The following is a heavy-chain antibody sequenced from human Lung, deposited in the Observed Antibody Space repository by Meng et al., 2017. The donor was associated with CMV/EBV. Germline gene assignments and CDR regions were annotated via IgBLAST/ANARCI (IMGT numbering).Heavy chain of an antibody. CDR3: ATVRYYYDSSGYPYY. V-gene: IGHV3-7*01. CDR2: IKQDGSEK. CDR1: GFTFSSYW. J-gene: IGHJ4*02. D-gene: IGHD3-22*01. Sequence: GGSXRLXCAASGFTFSSYWMSWVRQAPGKGLEWVANIKQDGSEKYYVDSVKGRFTISRDNAKNSLYLQMNSLRAEDTAVYYCATVRYYYDSSGYPYYWGQGTLVTVSS.